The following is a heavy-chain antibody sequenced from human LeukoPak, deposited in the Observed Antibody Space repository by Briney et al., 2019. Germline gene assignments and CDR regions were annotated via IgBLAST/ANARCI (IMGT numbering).Heavy chain of an antibody. CDR3: ARYSSSWFKDGMDV. V-gene: IGHV3-48*04. D-gene: IGHD6-13*01. CDR2: ISSSSSTI. CDR1: GFIFSSYS. J-gene: IGHJ6*02. Sequence: PGGSLRLSCAASGFIFSSYSMSWVRQAPGKGLEWVSYISSSSSTIHYADSVKGRFTISRDNAKNSLYLQMNSLRVEDTAVYYCARYSSSWFKDGMDVWGQGTTVTVSS.